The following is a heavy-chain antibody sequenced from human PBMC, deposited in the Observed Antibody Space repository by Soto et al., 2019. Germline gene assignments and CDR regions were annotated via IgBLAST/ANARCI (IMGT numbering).Heavy chain of an antibody. CDR2: ISYDGSNK. CDR1: GFTFSSYA. J-gene: IGHJ4*02. D-gene: IGHD3-16*01. CDR3: ARDLDYGYCWDY. Sequence: GGSLRLSCAASGFTFSSYAMHWVRQAPGKGLEWVAVISYDGSNKYYADSVKGRFTISRDNSKNTLYLQMNSLRAEDTAVYYCARDLDYGYCWDYWGQGTLVTVSS. V-gene: IGHV3-30-3*01.